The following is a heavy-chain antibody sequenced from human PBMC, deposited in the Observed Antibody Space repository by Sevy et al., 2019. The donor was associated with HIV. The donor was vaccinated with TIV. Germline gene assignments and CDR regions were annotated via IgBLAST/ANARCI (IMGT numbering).Heavy chain of an antibody. Sequence: GGSLRLSCAASGFRFSDYGMHWVRQAPGKGLEWMSLIRFDGSMKYIADSVKGRFTISRDKVKDMLYLQMNSLRPEDTAVYYCAIAHYDYRTGYYGYYGMDVWGQGTTVTVSS. CDR3: AIAHYDYRTGYYGYYGMDV. J-gene: IGHJ6*02. CDR2: IRFDGSMK. CDR1: GFRFSDYG. V-gene: IGHV3-30*02. D-gene: IGHD3-3*01.